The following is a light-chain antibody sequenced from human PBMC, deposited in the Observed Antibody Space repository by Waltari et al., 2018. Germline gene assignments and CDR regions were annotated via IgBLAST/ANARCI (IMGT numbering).Light chain of an antibody. CDR1: SSDVGSYNY. CDR3: SSYMDTTTLEL. V-gene: IGLV2-14*03. J-gene: IGLJ2*01. CDR2: DVT. Sequence: QSALTQPASVSGSPGQSITISCTGTSSDVGSYNYVSWYQQHPGKAPKLIMYDVTNRPSWVSNRFAGSQSGNTASLTISGLQAEDEADYYCSSYMDTTTLELFGGGTSLTVL.